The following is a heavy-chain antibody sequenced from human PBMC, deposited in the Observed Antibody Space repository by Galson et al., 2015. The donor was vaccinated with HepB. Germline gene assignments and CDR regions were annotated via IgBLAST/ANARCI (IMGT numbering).Heavy chain of an antibody. J-gene: IGHJ6*02. CDR1: GGTFSSYA. CDR3: ARFHSIKGGGSKSLPYYYYGMDV. Sequence: SVKVSCKASGGTFSSYAISWVRQAPGQGLEWMGRIIPIFGTANYAQKFQGRVTITADKSTSTAYMELSSLRSEDTAVYYCARFHSIKGGGSKSLPYYYYGMDVWGQGTTVTVSS. CDR2: IIPIFGTA. V-gene: IGHV1-69*06. D-gene: IGHD1-26*01.